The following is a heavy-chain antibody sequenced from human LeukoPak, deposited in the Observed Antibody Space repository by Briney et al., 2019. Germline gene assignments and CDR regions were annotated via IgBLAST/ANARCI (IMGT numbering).Heavy chain of an antibody. Sequence: PGGSLRLSCAASGFTFSSCSMNWVRQAPGKGLEWVSSISSSSSYIYYADSVKGRFTISRDNAKNSLYLQMNSLRAEDTAVYYCARALDYYDSSGYNYWGQGTLVTASS. D-gene: IGHD3-22*01. CDR2: ISSSSSYI. J-gene: IGHJ4*02. CDR3: ARALDYYDSSGYNY. V-gene: IGHV3-21*01. CDR1: GFTFSSCS.